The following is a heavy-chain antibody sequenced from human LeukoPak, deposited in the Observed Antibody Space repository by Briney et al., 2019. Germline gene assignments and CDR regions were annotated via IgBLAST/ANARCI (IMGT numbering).Heavy chain of an antibody. Sequence: GGSLRLSCAASGFTVSSNYMSWVRQAPGKGLEWVAVIYSGGSTYYEDSVKGRFTISRDNSKKTLYLQMNSLRAEDTAVYHCARLDSSGWYSDYWGQGTLVTVSS. CDR1: GFTVSSNY. V-gene: IGHV3-53*01. D-gene: IGHD6-19*01. J-gene: IGHJ4*02. CDR2: IYSGGST. CDR3: ARLDSSGWYSDY.